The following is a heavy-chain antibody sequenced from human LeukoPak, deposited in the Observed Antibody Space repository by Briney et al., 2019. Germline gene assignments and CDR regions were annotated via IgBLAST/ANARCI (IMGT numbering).Heavy chain of an antibody. J-gene: IGHJ4*02. CDR2: ISYDGSNK. CDR3: ARSYSGFSVVDY. CDR1: GFTFSSYG. V-gene: IGHV3-30*03. Sequence: GGSLRLSCAASGFTFSSYGMHWVRQAPGKGLEWVAVISYDGSNKYYADSVKGRFTISRDNSKNTLYLRMNSLRAEDTAVYYCARSYSGFSVVDYWGQGTLVTVSS. D-gene: IGHD5-12*01.